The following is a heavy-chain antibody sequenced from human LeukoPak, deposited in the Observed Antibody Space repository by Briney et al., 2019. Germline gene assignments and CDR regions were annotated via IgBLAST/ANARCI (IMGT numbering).Heavy chain of an antibody. J-gene: IGHJ4*02. Sequence: GASMKVSCKSFGFTFTYHYIHWVRQTPGQGLEWMGYIGPHSAFTSSPQEFQGRVTMTRDTSMTTAYMELTRLTSDDTAVYYCVREGEGPLSKDFDYWGQGTLVTVSS. D-gene: IGHD2/OR15-2a*01. V-gene: IGHV1-2*02. CDR3: VREGEGPLSKDFDY. CDR2: IGPHSAFT. CDR1: GFTFTYHY.